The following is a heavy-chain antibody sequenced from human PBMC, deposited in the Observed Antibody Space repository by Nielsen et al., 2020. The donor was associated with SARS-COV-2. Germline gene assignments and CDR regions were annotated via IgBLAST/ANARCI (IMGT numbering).Heavy chain of an antibody. Sequence: GESLKISCAASGFTFSSYDMHWVRQATGKGLEWVSAIGTAGDTYYPGSVKGRFTISRENAKNTLYLQMNSLRAEDTAVYYCAKGPSSTYGMDVWGQGTTVTVSS. CDR1: GFTFSSYD. D-gene: IGHD2-2*01. J-gene: IGHJ6*02. CDR3: AKGPSSTYGMDV. V-gene: IGHV3-13*04. CDR2: IGTAGDT.